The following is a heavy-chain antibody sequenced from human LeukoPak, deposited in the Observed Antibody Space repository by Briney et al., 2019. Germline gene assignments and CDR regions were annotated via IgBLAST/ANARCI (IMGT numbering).Heavy chain of an antibody. CDR3: ARQFATPDAFDI. J-gene: IGHJ3*02. D-gene: IGHD5-24*01. Sequence: SETLSLTCTVSGGSISSYYWSWIRQPPGKGLEWIGYIYYSGSTNYNPSLKSRVTISVDTSKNQFSLKLSSVTAADTAVYYCARQFATPDAFDIWGQGTMVTVSS. CDR1: GGSISSYY. V-gene: IGHV4-59*01. CDR2: IYYSGST.